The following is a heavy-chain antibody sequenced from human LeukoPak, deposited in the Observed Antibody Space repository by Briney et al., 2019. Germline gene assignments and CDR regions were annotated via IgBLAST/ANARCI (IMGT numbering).Heavy chain of an antibody. CDR1: GGSISSYF. CDR3: AAGVQLYRAFDI. J-gene: IGHJ3*02. Sequence: SETLSLTCTVSGGSISSYFWSWMRQPAGKGLEWIGRIYNSGSTYYNPSLKSRVTISVDRSKNQFSLKLSSVTAADTAVYYCAAGVQLYRAFDIWGQGTMVTVSS. CDR2: IYNSGST. V-gene: IGHV4-4*07. D-gene: IGHD5-18*01.